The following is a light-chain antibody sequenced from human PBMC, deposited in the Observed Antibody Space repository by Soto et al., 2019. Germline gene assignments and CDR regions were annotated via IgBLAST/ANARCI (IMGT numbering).Light chain of an antibody. V-gene: IGKV1-33*01. Sequence: DIQMTQSPSSLSASVGDRGTITCQASQDISNYLNKYQQKLGKAPKLLIYDASKLETGVPSRFSGSGSGTDFTFTISSLQPEDIATYYCQQYDNLPITFGGGTKVEIK. J-gene: IGKJ4*01. CDR3: QQYDNLPIT. CDR1: QDISNY. CDR2: DAS.